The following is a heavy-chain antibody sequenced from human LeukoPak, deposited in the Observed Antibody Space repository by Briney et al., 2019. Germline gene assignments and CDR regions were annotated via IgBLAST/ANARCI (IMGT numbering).Heavy chain of an antibody. D-gene: IGHD3-22*01. V-gene: IGHV5-10-1*01. CDR2: IDPSDCYT. Sequence: GEALRISCKGSGCSFTSYWIRWGRQMPGKGLEWMGRIDPSDCYTNYSASFQGHVNISAGKSSSTAYLQWSSLKASDTAMYYCASPYDSSGYYFGYWGQGTLVTVSS. CDR3: ASPYDSSGYYFGY. CDR1: GCSFTSYW. J-gene: IGHJ4*02.